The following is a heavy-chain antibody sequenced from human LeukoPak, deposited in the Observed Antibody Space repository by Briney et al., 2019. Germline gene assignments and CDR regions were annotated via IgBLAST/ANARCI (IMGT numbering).Heavy chain of an antibody. V-gene: IGHV4-59*01. CDR1: GGAISGYY. Sequence: SETLSLTCTVSGGAISGYYWSWIRQPPGKGLEWIGYIFYSGTTNYNPSLKSRVTISVDTSKKRFSLKLSSVTAADTAVYYCAKTDYDSSGYRYYFDYWGQGTLVTVSS. J-gene: IGHJ4*02. CDR3: AKTDYDSSGYRYYFDY. D-gene: IGHD3-22*01. CDR2: IFYSGTT.